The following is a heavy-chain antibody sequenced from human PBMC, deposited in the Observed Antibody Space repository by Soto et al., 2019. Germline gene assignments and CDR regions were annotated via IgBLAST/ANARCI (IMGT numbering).Heavy chain of an antibody. V-gene: IGHV1-2*02. D-gene: IGHD5-12*01. CDR1: GYTFTGYY. CDR2: INPNSGGT. CDR3: ASSSLGDGYNPLDY. Sequence: QVQLVQSGAEVKKPGASVKVSCKASGYTFTGYYMHWVRQAPGQGLEWMGWINPNSGGTNYAQKLQGRVTMTRDTSISTAYMELSRLSSDDTAVYYCASSSLGDGYNPLDYWGQGTLVTVSS. J-gene: IGHJ4*02.